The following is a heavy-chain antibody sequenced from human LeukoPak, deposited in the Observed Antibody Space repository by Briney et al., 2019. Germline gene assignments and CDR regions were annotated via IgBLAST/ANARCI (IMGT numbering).Heavy chain of an antibody. V-gene: IGHV1-46*01. D-gene: IGHD3-10*01. Sequence: GASVKVSCKASGYTFTSYYMHWVRQAPGQGLEWMGIINPSGGGTSYAQKFQGRVTMTRDTSTSTVYMELSSLRSEDTAVYYCARLRQYYYGSGSFGWFDPWGQGTLVTVSS. CDR3: ARLRQYYYGSGSFGWFDP. CDR1: GYTFTSYY. J-gene: IGHJ5*02. CDR2: INPSGGGT.